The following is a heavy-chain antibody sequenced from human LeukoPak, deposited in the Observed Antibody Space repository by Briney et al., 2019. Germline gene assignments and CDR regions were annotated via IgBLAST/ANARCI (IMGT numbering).Heavy chain of an antibody. V-gene: IGHV4-39*02. J-gene: IGHJ6*02. CDR3: ARDATTLGATIGMDV. Sequence: SETLSLTCTVSGGSISSSFYYWGWIRQPPGKGLEWIGSIYHSGSTYYNPSLKSRVTISVDTSRNQFSLNLSSVTAADTAVYYCARDATTLGATIGMDVWGQGTTVTVSS. CDR2: IYHSGST. D-gene: IGHD1-26*01. CDR1: GGSISSSFYY.